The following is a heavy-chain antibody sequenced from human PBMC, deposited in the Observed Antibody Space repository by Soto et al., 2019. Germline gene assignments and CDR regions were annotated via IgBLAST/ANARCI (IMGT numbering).Heavy chain of an antibody. CDR3: AKLYFGVVNAGVDY. D-gene: IGHD3-3*01. Sequence: GGSLRLSCAASGFTFSSYAMSWVRQAPGKGLEWVSAISGSGGSTYYADSVKGRFTISRDNSKNTLYLQMNSLRAEDTAVYYCAKLYFGVVNAGVDYWGQGTLVTVSS. V-gene: IGHV3-23*01. CDR1: GFTFSSYA. CDR2: ISGSGGST. J-gene: IGHJ4*02.